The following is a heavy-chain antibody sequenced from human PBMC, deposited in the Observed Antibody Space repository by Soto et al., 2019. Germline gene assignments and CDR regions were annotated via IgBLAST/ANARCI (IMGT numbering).Heavy chain of an antibody. J-gene: IGHJ5*01. CDR3: ARADPRRITRVRGVIRVSWVDS. Sequence: SQTLSLTCAISGDSVSSNSAAWNWIRQSPSRGLEWLGRTYYRSKWYNDYAVSVKSRITINPDTSKNQFSLQLNSVTPEDTAVYYCARADPRRITRVRGVIRVSWVDSGGQGTLVTVSA. CDR1: GDSVSSNSAA. V-gene: IGHV6-1*01. CDR2: TYYRSKWYN. D-gene: IGHD3-10*01.